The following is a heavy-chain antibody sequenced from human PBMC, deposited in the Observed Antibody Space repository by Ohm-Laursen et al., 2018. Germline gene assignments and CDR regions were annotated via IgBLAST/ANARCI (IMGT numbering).Heavy chain of an antibody. J-gene: IGHJ4*02. CDR2: ISSSTI. CDR3: AKDYRGYSKPIEF. Sequence: SLRLSCAASGFTFNNYDMNWVRQAPGKGLEWISKISSSTIFYADTVKGRFTISRDNAKNTLYVQMNSLRGEDTAVYYCAKDYRGYSKPIEFWGQGTQVTVSS. D-gene: IGHD3-22*01. CDR1: GFTFNNYD. V-gene: IGHV3-48*03.